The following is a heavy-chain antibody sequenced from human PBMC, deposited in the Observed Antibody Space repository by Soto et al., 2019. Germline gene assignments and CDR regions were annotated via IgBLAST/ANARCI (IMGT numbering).Heavy chain of an antibody. CDR2: MNPDSGTT. Sequence: QVQLVQSGAEVRKPGASVKASCKASGYTFTTYDINWLRQARGQGLQWMGWMNPDSGTTGYAQTFQGRVTLTRDTSMNTAYMELSRLTYEDTAVYYCTRNRRETGDFDFWGQGTLVTVSS. CDR3: TRNRRETGDFDF. CDR1: GYTFTTYD. V-gene: IGHV1-8*01. J-gene: IGHJ4*02. D-gene: IGHD7-27*01.